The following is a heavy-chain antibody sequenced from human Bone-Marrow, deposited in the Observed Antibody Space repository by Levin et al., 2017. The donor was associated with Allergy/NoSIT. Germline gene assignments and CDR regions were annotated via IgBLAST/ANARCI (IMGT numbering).Heavy chain of an antibody. Sequence: GGSLRLSCAASGFTFSNAWMSWVRQTPGKGLEWIGRIKSKTDGGTTDHAAPVKGRFTISRDDSKNTLHLQMNSLKTEDTAVYYCTTVKRFCSSNNCVASWFDPWGQGTLVTVSS. J-gene: IGHJ5*02. CDR2: IKSKTDGGTT. CDR3: TTVKRFCSSNNCVASWFDP. CDR1: GFTFSNAW. D-gene: IGHD2-2*01. V-gene: IGHV3-15*01.